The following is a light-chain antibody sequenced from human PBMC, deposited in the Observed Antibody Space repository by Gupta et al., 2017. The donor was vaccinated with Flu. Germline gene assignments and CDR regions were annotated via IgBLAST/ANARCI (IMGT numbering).Light chain of an antibody. Sequence: QSALTQPASVSGFPGQSITISCTGTSSDVGGYNYVSWYQQHPGKAPKLMIYEVNNRPAGYCHRFSGSKSGNTASLTISGLQAEDEADYYCSSYTSRSTVVFGGGTRLSVL. CDR2: EVN. J-gene: IGLJ2*01. CDR3: SSYTSRSTVV. CDR1: SSDVGGYNY. V-gene: IGLV2-14*01.